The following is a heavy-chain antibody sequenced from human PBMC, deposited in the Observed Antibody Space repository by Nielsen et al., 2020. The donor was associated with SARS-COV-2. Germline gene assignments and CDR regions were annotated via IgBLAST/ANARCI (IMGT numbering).Heavy chain of an antibody. D-gene: IGHD3-10*01. V-gene: IGHV1-3*01. CDR2: INAGNGNT. J-gene: IGHJ5*02. CDR1: GYTFTSYA. Sequence: ASAKVSCKASGYTFTSYAMHWVRQAPGQRLEWMGWINAGNGNTKYSQKLQGRVTITRDTSASTAYMELSSLRSEDTAVYYCARDLNRTYYYGSGSYSLFNWFDPWGQGTLVTVSS. CDR3: ARDLNRTYYYGSGSYSLFNWFDP.